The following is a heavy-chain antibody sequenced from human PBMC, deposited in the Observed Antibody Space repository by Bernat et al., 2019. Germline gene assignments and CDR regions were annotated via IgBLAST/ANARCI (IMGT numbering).Heavy chain of an antibody. CDR1: GYTFTTYA. J-gene: IGHJ4*02. V-gene: IGHV1-18*01. CDR2: IIVHNGNT. Sequence: QVQLVQSGAEVKKPVSSVMVSCNPSGYTFTTYAISWVRQAPGQGLEWMGWIIVHNGNTNYAQNFQGRVTMTTDTATSTVYMELRSLGSDDTAVYYCARDRSSSDYWGQGTLVTVSS. CDR3: ARDRSSSDY.